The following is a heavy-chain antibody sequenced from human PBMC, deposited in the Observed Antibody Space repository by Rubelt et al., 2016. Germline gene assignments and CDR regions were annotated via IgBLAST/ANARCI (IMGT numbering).Heavy chain of an antibody. CDR1: GGSISSTSYY. CDR3: ARFRCCSGGSCETDN. CDR2: IYYSGST. V-gene: IGHV4-39*01. Sequence: QLQLQESGPGLVKPSETLSLTCTVSGGSISSTSYYWVWIRQPPGKGLEWIGSIYYSGSTYYNPSLKSRVTISVDTSKNQFSLKRNSATAADTAVYYCARFRCCSGGSCETDNWGQGTLVTVSS. D-gene: IGHD2-15*01. J-gene: IGHJ4*02.